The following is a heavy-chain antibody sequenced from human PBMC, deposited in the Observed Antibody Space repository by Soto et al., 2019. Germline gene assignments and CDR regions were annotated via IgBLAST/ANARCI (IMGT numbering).Heavy chain of an antibody. CDR1: GGFLSESY. CDR2: INHVGGT. D-gene: IGHD3-16*01. V-gene: IGHV4-34*01. J-gene: IGHJ5*02. CDR3: VRIRYQLPSSVLWLDP. Sequence: XETLSLTCAVYGGFLSESYWTWIRQPPGKGLDWIGEINHVGGTNYNPSLKSRVTMSVDTSQNQFSLRLISVTAADTAMYFCVRIRYQLPSSVLWLDPWGQGTPATVSS.